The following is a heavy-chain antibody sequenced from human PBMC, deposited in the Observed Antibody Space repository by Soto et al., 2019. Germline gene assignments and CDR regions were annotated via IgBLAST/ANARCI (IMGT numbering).Heavy chain of an antibody. V-gene: IGHV3-23*01. Sequence: EVHLLESGGRLIQPGGSLGLSCAASGFNFSSYAMSWIRQAPGKGPEWVAGITTSGDRSGYADSVKGRFTVSRDNSQNTMYLQLNSLRGDDTAIYYCARGLEAGYYFAYWGQGTLVTVSS. CDR1: GFNFSSYA. CDR3: ARGLEAGYYFAY. CDR2: ITTSGDRS. D-gene: IGHD3-22*01. J-gene: IGHJ4*02.